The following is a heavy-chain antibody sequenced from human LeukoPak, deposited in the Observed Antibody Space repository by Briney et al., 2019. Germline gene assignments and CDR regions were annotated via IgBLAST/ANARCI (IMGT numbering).Heavy chain of an antibody. CDR3: ARLDGVDY. D-gene: IGHD3-10*01. V-gene: IGHV4-34*01. CDR1: GGSFSGYY. CDR2: INHSGST. Sequence: SETLSLTCAVYGGSFSGYYWSWIRQPPGKGLEWIGEINHSGSTNYNPSLKSRVTISVDTSKNQFSLKLSSVTAADTVVYYCARLDGVDYWGQGTLVTVSS. J-gene: IGHJ4*02.